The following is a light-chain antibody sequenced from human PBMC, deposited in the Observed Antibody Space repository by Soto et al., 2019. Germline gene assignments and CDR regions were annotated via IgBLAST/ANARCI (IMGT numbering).Light chain of an antibody. CDR3: RQYNSWLWT. CDR1: QSVSSK. J-gene: IGKJ1*01. Sequence: EIVMTQSPATLSVSPGEGATLSCRASQSVSSKLAWYQQKPGQAPRLLIYGASTRATGIPARFSGSGCGREFTLIISSLQSEDSAVYYCRQYNSWLWTFGQGTKVEIK. V-gene: IGKV3-15*01. CDR2: GAS.